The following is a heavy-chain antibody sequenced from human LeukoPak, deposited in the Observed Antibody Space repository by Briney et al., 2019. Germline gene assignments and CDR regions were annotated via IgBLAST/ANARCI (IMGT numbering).Heavy chain of an antibody. Sequence: ASVKVSCKASGGTFSSYVISWVRQAPGQGLEWMGGIIPIFGTANYAQKFQGRVTITADESTSTAYMELSSLRSEDTAVYYCASISSGYYLDYFDYWGQGTLVTVSS. CDR3: ASISSGYYLDYFDY. CDR1: GGTFSSYV. V-gene: IGHV1-69*13. J-gene: IGHJ4*02. D-gene: IGHD3-22*01. CDR2: IIPIFGTA.